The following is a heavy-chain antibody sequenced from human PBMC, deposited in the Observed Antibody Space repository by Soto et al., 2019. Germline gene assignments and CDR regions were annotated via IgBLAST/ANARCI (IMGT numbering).Heavy chain of an antibody. V-gene: IGHV1-69*12. J-gene: IGHJ4*02. Sequence: QVQLVQSGAEVKKPGSSVKVSCKASGDTYNSYEITWVLQAPGVGLEWMGGIVPVYGTANYAPKFQCRVTLIADVSTGTTYMERSRLRSEGTAVYFCAREAAPHSRVWQYWGQRTLVTVSS. CDR1: GDTYNSYE. CDR3: AREAAPHSRVWQY. CDR2: IVPVYGTA. D-gene: IGHD6-19*01.